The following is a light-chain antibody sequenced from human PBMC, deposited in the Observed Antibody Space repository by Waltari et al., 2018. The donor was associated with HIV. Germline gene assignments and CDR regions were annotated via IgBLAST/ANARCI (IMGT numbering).Light chain of an antibody. CDR1: NPDIRLYTL. J-gene: IGLJ2*01. V-gene: IGLV2-14*01. CDR3: SSYSSTDSLL. CDR2: AVN. Sequence: QSALTQPASVSGSPGQSITISRTGANPDIRLYTLVSWYRQHPGKAPLLVIYAVNTRPSGVSDRFSGSKSGNTASLTISSLQAEDEADYYCSSYSSTDSLLFGGGTKLTVL.